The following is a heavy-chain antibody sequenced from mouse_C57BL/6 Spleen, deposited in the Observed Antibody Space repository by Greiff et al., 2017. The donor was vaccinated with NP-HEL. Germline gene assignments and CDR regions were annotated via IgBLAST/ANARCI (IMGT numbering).Heavy chain of an antibody. CDR2: IYPGSGNT. J-gene: IGHJ2*01. Sequence: VQLQQSGPELVKPGASVKISCKASGYSFTSYYIHWVKQRPGQGLEWIGWIYPGSGNTKYNEKFKGKATLTADTSSSTAYMQLSSLTSEDSAVYYCARSTDGYYIYFDYWGQGTTLTVSS. CDR3: ARSTDGYYIYFDY. CDR1: GYSFTSYY. D-gene: IGHD2-3*01. V-gene: IGHV1-66*01.